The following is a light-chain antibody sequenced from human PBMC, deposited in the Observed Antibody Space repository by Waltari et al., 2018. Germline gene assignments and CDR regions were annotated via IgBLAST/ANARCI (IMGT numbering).Light chain of an antibody. CDR3: QTWGSGIVT. V-gene: IGLV4-69*01. J-gene: IGLJ2*01. Sequence: QPVLTQSPSASASLGPSVQLPCTLSTGHSDFAIAWPQQQPERGPRYLMKLNSDGSHTKGDEIPDRFSGSSSGAERYLTISSLQSEDEAAYYCQTWGSGIVTFGGGTQLTVL. CDR2: LNSDGSH. CDR1: TGHSDFA.